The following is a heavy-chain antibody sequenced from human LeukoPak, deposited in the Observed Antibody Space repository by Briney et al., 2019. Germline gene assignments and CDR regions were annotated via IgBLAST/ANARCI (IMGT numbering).Heavy chain of an antibody. CDR3: ARGLRLLWFGELCWFGP. D-gene: IGHD3-10*01. V-gene: IGHV4-34*01. CDR1: GGSFSGYY. Sequence: SETLSLTCAVYGGSFSGYYWSWIRQPPGKGLEWIGEINHSGSTNYNPSLKSRVTISVDTSKNQFSLKLSSVTAADTAVYYCARGLRLLWFGELCWFGPWGQGTLVTVSA. J-gene: IGHJ5*02. CDR2: INHSGST.